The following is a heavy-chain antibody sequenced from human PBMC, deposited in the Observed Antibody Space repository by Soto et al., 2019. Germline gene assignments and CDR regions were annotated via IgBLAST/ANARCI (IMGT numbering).Heavy chain of an antibody. J-gene: IGHJ3*01. CDR1: DYTFTSDG. D-gene: IGHD2-2*02. V-gene: IGHV1-18*01. CDR3: ARRAYTGRDAAFDV. Sequence: QVQLVQSGAEVKKAGASVKVSCKASDYTFTSDGITWVRQAPGQGLEWMGWISAKSGDTNYAHKLQDRVTMTTDTSTSTAYMELRSLRFDDTAVYYCARRAYTGRDAAFDVWGQGTMVTVSS. CDR2: ISAKSGDT.